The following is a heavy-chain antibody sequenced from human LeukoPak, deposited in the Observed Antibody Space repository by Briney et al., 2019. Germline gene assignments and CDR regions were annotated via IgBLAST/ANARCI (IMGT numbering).Heavy chain of an antibody. CDR3: ARDVPSLYGMDV. CDR2: INPSGGST. Sequence: ASVKVSCKASGYTFTSYYMHWVRQAPGQGLEWMGIINPSGGSTSYAQKFQGRVTMTRDTSTSTVYMEPSSLRSEDTAVYYCARDVPSLYGMDVWGQGTTVTASS. CDR1: GYTFTSYY. V-gene: IGHV1-46*01. J-gene: IGHJ6*02.